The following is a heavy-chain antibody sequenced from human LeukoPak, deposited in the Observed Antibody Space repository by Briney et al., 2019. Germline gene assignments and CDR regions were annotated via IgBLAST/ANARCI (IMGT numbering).Heavy chain of an antibody. CDR3: VRGTGY. Sequence: PGGSLRLSCSVSGFTFSTYVMHWVRQAPGKGPEYVSAISSNGDNTYYADSLRGRFTISRDNSKNTLYLQMSSLRAYDTAVYYCVRGTGYWGQGTLVTVSS. J-gene: IGHJ4*02. CDR2: ISSNGDNT. CDR1: GFTFSTYV. V-gene: IGHV3-64D*06.